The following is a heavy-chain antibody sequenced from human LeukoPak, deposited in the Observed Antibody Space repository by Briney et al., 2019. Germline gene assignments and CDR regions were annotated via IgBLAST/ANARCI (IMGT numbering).Heavy chain of an antibody. CDR1: GYTFTSYA. CDR3: ARDRGRHWYFDL. J-gene: IGHJ2*01. CDR2: INAGNGNT. D-gene: IGHD3-10*01. Sequence: ASVKVSCKASGYTFTSYAMHWVRQAPGQRLEWMGWINAGNGNTKYSQKFQGRVTITRDTSASTAYMELSSLRSEDTAVYYCARDRGRHWYFDLWGRGTLVTVSS. V-gene: IGHV1-3*01.